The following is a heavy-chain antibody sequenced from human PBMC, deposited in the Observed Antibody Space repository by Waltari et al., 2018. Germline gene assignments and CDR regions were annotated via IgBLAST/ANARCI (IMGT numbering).Heavy chain of an antibody. CDR3: ATRFQDYFDY. Sequence: EVQLVQSGGVLVQPGGSLRLSCAGSGFTVSSVYITWVRQAPGKGLEYVSVIYSDGRTFTADPVKGRFTISRDNYENTLYLQMNSLTTDDTAVYYCATRFQDYFDYWGQGTLVTVSS. CDR1: GFTVSSVY. CDR2: IYSDGRT. D-gene: IGHD3-16*01. V-gene: IGHV3-66*02. J-gene: IGHJ4*02.